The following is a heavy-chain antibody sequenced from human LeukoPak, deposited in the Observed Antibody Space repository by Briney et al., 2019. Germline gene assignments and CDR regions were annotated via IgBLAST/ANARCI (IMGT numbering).Heavy chain of an antibody. CDR3: ARDGIAARGLFDY. CDR2: IIPIFGTA. V-gene: IGHV1-69*13. CDR1: GGTFSSYA. D-gene: IGHD6-6*01. J-gene: IGHJ4*02. Sequence: SVKVSCKASGGTFSSYAISWVRQAPGQGLEWMGGIIPIFGTANYAQKFQGRVTITADESTSTAYMELSSLRSEDTAVYYCARDGIAARGLFDYWGQGTLVTVSS.